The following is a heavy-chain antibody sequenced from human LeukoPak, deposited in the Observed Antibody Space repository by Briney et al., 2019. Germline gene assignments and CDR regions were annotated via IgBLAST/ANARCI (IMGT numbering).Heavy chain of an antibody. J-gene: IGHJ4*02. Sequence: PSETLSLTCTVSGGSISSYYWSWIRQPAGKGLEWIGRIYSSGTTNYNPSLKSRVTMSPDTSKNQFSLKLTSVTAADTAVYYCARTTGTTVGYDYWGQGTLVTVSS. CDR1: GGSISSYY. V-gene: IGHV4-4*07. CDR2: IYSSGTT. CDR3: ARTTGTTVGYDY. D-gene: IGHD1-7*01.